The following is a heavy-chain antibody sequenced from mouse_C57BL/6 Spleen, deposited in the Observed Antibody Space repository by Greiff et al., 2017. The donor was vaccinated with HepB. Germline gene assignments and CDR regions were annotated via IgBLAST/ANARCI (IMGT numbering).Heavy chain of an antibody. CDR1: GYAFSSSW. Sequence: VQVVESGPELVKPGASVKISCKASGYAFSSSWMNWVKQRPGKGLEWIGRIYPGDGDTNYNGKFKGKATLTADKSSSTAYMQLSSLTSEDSAVYFCARWGYGSSFYAMDYWGQGTSVTVSS. CDR3: ARWGYGSSFYAMDY. CDR2: IYPGDGDT. J-gene: IGHJ4*01. V-gene: IGHV1-82*01. D-gene: IGHD1-1*01.